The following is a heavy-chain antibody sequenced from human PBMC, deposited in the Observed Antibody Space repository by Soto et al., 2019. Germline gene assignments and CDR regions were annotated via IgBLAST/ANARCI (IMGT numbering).Heavy chain of an antibody. D-gene: IGHD4-4*01. J-gene: IGHJ5*02. V-gene: IGHV1-69*04. CDR2: IIPIIGII. CDR3: AGDPDSHYNDSHASSYP. Sequence: SVKVSCKASGGTFSTYTITWVRQAPGQGLEWMGRIIPIIGIINYAQKFQGRVTISADKFTGTAYMELTGLRSDDTAVYYCAGDPDSHYNDSHASSYPRGQGTLVTVSS. CDR1: GGTFSTYT.